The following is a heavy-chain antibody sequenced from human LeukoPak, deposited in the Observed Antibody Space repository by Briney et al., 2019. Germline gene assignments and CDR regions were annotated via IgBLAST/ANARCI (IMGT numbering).Heavy chain of an antibody. D-gene: IGHD6-6*01. Sequence: SETLSLTCTVSVGPISSSTYSWDWIRQPPGKGLEWIGHIYYGGRTYYNPSLKSRVTISVDTSKTQFSLKLSYVTAADTAVYYRARHISGSSWFDPWGQGTLVTVSS. CDR2: IYYGGRT. CDR3: ARHISGSSWFDP. CDR1: VGPISSSTYS. V-gene: IGHV4-39*01. J-gene: IGHJ5*02.